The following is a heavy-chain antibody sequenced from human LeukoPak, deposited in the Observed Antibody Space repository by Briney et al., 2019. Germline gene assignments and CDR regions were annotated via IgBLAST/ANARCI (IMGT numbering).Heavy chain of an antibody. V-gene: IGHV3-15*01. Sequence: GGSLRLSCAASGFTFSNAWISWVRQAPGKGLEWVGRIKSKTDGGTTDYAAPVKGRFTISRDDSKNTLYLQMNSLKTEDTAAYYCTSRDTVDFDHWGQGTMVTVSS. CDR3: TSRDTVDFDH. CDR1: GFTFSNAW. CDR2: IKSKTDGGTT. D-gene: IGHD2-15*01. J-gene: IGHJ4*02.